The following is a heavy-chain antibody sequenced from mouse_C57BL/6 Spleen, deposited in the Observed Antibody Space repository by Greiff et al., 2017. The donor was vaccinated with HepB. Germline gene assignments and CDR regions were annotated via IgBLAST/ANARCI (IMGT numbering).Heavy chain of an antibody. V-gene: IGHV1-64*01. CDR1: GYTFTSYW. CDR3: ARSSYGSSFEGFAY. Sequence: QVQLKQSGAELVKPGASVKLSCKASGYTFTSYWMHWVKQRPGQGLEWIGMIHPNSGSTNYNEKFKSKATLTVDKSSSTAYMQLSSLTSEDSAVYYCARSSYGSSFEGFAYWGQGTLVTVSA. D-gene: IGHD1-1*01. CDR2: IHPNSGST. J-gene: IGHJ3*01.